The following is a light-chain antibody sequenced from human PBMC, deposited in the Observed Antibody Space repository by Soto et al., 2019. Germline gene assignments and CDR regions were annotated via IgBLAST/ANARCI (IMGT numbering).Light chain of an antibody. Sequence: QLVLTQPPSGSGAPGQRGAISCTANDSNIGSDFAVSWYRQFPGTAPQLLIYVNTNRPSGVPARFSGSKSGASAALTITGLQVEDEADYFCQSYDSSALSLIFGPGTKVTVL. CDR2: VNT. CDR3: QSYDSSALSLI. J-gene: IGLJ1*01. CDR1: DSNIGSDFA. V-gene: IGLV1-40*01.